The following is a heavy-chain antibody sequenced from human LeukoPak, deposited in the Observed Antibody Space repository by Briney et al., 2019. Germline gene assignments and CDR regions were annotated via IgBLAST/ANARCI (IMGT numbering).Heavy chain of an antibody. D-gene: IGHD5-12*01. CDR1: GFSFSAYW. J-gene: IGHJ4*02. Sequence: GGSLRLSCAASGFSFSAYWMAWVRQAPGTGLEWVANINPAGSETFHVDPVKGRFSISRDHAKNLLYLQMNSLRAEDTAVYYCATFGLVAALDLWGQGTLVTVSS. CDR3: ATFGLVAALDL. V-gene: IGHV3-7*01. CDR2: INPAGSET.